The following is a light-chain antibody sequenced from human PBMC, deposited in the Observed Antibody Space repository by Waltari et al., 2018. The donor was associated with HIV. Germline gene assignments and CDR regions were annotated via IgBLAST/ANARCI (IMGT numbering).Light chain of an antibody. J-gene: IGLJ3*02. CDR1: SSDVGGYKY. CDR2: DVT. Sequence: QSALTQPRSVSVSPGQSVTISCTGTSSDVGGYKYVSWYQQHPAKAPKLMLYDVTKRPSGVPDRFSGSKSVNTASLTISGLEAEDEADYYCCSYAGSYTLVFGGGTKLTVL. CDR3: CSYAGSYTLV. V-gene: IGLV2-11*01.